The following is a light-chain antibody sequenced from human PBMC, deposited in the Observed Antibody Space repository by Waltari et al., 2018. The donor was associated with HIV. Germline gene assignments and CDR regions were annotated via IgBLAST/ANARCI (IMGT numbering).Light chain of an antibody. CDR2: EVF. V-gene: IGLV2-11*01. J-gene: IGLJ1*01. CDR3: CSYAGTYTDV. Sequence: QSALTQPRSVSGSPGQSVTISCTGTASDIGYFAYVSWYQQYPGKAPKVRIYEVFQRPSGVPDRFTAYKSGITASLTISGLQDEDEADYYCCSYAGTYTDVFGSGTTVTVL. CDR1: ASDIGYFAY.